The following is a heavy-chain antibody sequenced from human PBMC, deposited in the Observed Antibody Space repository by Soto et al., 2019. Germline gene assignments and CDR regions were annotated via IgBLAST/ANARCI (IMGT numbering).Heavy chain of an antibody. Sequence: QVQLQESGPGLVKPSQTLSLTCTVSGGSISSGGYYWSWIRQHPGKGLEWIGYIYYIGSTNYNPSLKSRVTISVDTSKSQFSLKLSSVTAADTAVYYCARVLWTPDYHYYMDVWSKGTTVTVSS. J-gene: IGHJ6*03. CDR1: GGSISSGGYY. D-gene: IGHD2-21*01. V-gene: IGHV4-31*03. CDR3: ARVLWTPDYHYYMDV. CDR2: IYYIGST.